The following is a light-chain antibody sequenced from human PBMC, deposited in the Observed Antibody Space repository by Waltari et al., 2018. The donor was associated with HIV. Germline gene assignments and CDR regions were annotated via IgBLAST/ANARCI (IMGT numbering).Light chain of an antibody. Sequence: TQLAQSPSSLPASVGDIVTIPCRASQGISSSLAWYQQRPGKPPKLLIYEASKWESGVPSRFSGSGSGTDFTLTISGLQAEDFAAYYCQQCKYYPRTFGPGTKVDV. CDR2: EAS. V-gene: IGKV1D-13*01. CDR1: QGISSS. CDR3: QQCKYYPRT. J-gene: IGKJ3*01.